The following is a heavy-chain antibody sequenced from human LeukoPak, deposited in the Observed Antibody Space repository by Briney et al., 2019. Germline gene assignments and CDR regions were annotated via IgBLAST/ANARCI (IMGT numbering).Heavy chain of an antibody. CDR3: ARDHRYYDSSGYPPDY. Sequence: PGGSLRLSCAASGFTVSSNYMSWVRQAPGKGLEGVSGIYSGGSTYYADSVKGRFTISRDNSKNTLYLQMNSLRAEDTAVYYCARDHRYYDSSGYPPDYWGQGTLVTVSS. V-gene: IGHV3-53*01. CDR2: IYSGGST. D-gene: IGHD3-22*01. CDR1: GFTVSSNY. J-gene: IGHJ4*02.